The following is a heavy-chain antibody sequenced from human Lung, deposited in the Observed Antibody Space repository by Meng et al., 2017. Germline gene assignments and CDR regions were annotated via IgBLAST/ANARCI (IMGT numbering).Heavy chain of an antibody. CDR2: TNHSGST. CDR3: ARGPTTMAHDFDY. CDR1: GGSFSVYY. J-gene: IGHJ4*02. D-gene: IGHD4-11*01. V-gene: IGHV4-34*01. Sequence: QVQLPQWGAGLVNPSEPLSLTRVVSGGSFSVYYWCWIREPPGKGLEWIGETNHSGSTNYNPSLESRATISVDTSQNNLSLKPSSVTAADSAVYYCARGPTTMAHDFDYWGQGTLVTVSS.